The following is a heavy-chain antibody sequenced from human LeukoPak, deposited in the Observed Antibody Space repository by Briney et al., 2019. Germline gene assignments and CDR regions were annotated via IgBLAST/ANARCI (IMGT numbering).Heavy chain of an antibody. CDR2: IIPIFGTA. J-gene: IGHJ4*02. CDR3: ARKDSGYDSYFDY. V-gene: IGHV1-69*13. CDR1: GDTFSSYA. D-gene: IGHD5-12*01. Sequence: SVKVSCKASGDTFSSYAISWVRQAPGQGLEWMGGIIPIFGTANYAQKFQGRVTITADESTSTAYMELSSLRSEDTAVYYCARKDSGYDSYFDYWGQGTLVTVSS.